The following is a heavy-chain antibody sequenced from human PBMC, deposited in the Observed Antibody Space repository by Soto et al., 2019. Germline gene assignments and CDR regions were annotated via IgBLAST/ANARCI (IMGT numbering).Heavy chain of an antibody. D-gene: IGHD2-2*01. CDR2: ISGSGGST. CDR1: GFTFSSYA. J-gene: IGHJ6*02. Sequence: PGGSLRLCCAASGFTFSSYAMSWVRQAPGKGLEWVSAISGSGGSTYYADSVKGRFTISRDNSKNTLYLQMNSLRAEDTAVYYCAKIVEPAAIFGYHSGMAVWGQGTTVTV. CDR3: AKIVEPAAIFGYHSGMAV. V-gene: IGHV3-23*01.